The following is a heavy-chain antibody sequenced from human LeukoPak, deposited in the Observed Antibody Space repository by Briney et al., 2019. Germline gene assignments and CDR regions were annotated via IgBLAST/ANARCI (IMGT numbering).Heavy chain of an antibody. D-gene: IGHD2-2*01. CDR2: IHYSGST. J-gene: IGHJ6*02. V-gene: IGHV4-59*01. CDR3: ARADGTNYYYYGMDV. Sequence: SETLSLTCIVSGGSISGYYWTWIRQSPGKGLEWIGYIHYSGSTNYNPSLKSRVTISLDTSKSQFSLKLSSVTAADTAVYYCARADGTNYYYYGMDVWGQGTTVTVSS. CDR1: GGSISGYY.